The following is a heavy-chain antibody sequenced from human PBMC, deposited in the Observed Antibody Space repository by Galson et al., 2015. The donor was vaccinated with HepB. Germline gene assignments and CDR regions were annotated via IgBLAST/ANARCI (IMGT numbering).Heavy chain of an antibody. J-gene: IGHJ4*02. D-gene: IGHD2-21*01. Sequence: SLRLSCAASGFTFSTYGMHWVRQAPGKGLEWVAGIWYDGSSTSYGESVRGRFTISRDNSKSTLSLQMNSLRADDTAVYYCARAQISVMTGYFDSWGQGSLVTVSS. CDR1: GFTFSTYG. CDR2: IWYDGSST. V-gene: IGHV3-33*01. CDR3: ARAQISVMTGYFDS.